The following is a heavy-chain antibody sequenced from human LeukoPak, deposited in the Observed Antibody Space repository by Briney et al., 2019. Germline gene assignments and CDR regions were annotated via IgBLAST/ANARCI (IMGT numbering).Heavy chain of an antibody. D-gene: IGHD4-11*01. CDR2: IYYSGGT. J-gene: IGHJ6*02. V-gene: IGHV4-30-4*01. Sequence: SETLSLTCTVSGGSISSGDYYWSWIRQPPGKGLEWIGYIYYSGGTYYNPSLKSRVTISVDTSKNQFSLKLSSVTAADTAVYYCASTYTMTTGHYYGMDVWGQGTTVTVSS. CDR3: ASTYTMTTGHYYGMDV. CDR1: GGSISSGDYY.